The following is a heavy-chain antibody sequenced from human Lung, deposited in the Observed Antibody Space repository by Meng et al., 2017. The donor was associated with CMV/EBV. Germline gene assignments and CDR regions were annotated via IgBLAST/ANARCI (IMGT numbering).Heavy chain of an antibody. J-gene: IGHJ6*02. V-gene: IGHV4-39*07. CDR1: GGSISSSSYY. Sequence: SXTLSLXCTVSGGSISSSSYYWGWIRQPPGKGLEWIGSIYYSGSTYYNPSLKSRVTISVDTSKNQFSLKLSSVTAADTAVYSCARDGGKYCSSTSCKTKYYYYGMDVWXQGNXVNGPS. CDR2: IYYSGST. CDR3: ARDGGKYCSSTSCKTKYYYYGMDV. D-gene: IGHD2-2*01.